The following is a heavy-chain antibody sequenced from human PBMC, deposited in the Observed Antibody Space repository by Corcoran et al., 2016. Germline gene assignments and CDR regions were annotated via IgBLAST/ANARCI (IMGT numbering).Heavy chain of an antibody. Sequence: EVQLVESGGGLVEPGGSLRLSCAASGFSFSTAWMTWVRQAPGKGLEWVGRIKSKADGETRDYAAPVKGRFTISRDDSKNTLYLQMSSLKIEDTAVYYCTGDVPSEIYPFDYGGQGTLVTVSS. J-gene: IGHJ4*02. CDR3: TGDVPSEIYPFDY. V-gene: IGHV3-15*01. CDR1: GFSFSTAW. CDR2: IKSKADGETR.